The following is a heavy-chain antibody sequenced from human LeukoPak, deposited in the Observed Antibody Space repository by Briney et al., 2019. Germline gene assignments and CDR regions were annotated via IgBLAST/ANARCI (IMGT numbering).Heavy chain of an antibody. CDR2: ISYDGSNK. Sequence: GGSLRLSCAASGFTFSSYAMSWVRQAPGKGLEWVAVISYDGSNKYYADSVKGRFTISRDNSKNTLYLQMNSLRAEDTAVYYCARGVGDYGDYVWNFDYWGQGTLVTVSS. CDR1: GFTFSSYA. D-gene: IGHD4-17*01. CDR3: ARGVGDYGDYVWNFDY. J-gene: IGHJ4*02. V-gene: IGHV3-30*04.